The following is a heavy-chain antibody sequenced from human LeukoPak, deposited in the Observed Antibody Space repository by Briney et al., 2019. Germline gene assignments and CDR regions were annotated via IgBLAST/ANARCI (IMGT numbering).Heavy chain of an antibody. D-gene: IGHD2-2*01. J-gene: IGHJ4*02. V-gene: IGHV4-59*01. Sequence: SETLSLTCTVSGGSISSYYWSWIRQPPGKGLEWIGYIYYSGSTNYNPSLKSRVTISVDTSKNQFSLKLSSVTAADTAVYYCAREGGPYCSSTSCLYYFDYWGQGTLVTVSS. CDR3: AREGGPYCSSTSCLYYFDY. CDR1: GGSISSYY. CDR2: IYYSGST.